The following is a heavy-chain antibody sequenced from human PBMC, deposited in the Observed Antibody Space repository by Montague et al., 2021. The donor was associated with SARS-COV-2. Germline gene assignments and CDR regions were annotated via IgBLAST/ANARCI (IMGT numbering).Heavy chain of an antibody. V-gene: IGHV4-61*02. J-gene: IGHJ6*02. CDR1: GGSISSGSYY. D-gene: IGHD5-12*01. CDR2: IYTSGSN. Sequence: TLSLTCTVYGGSISSGSYYWSWIRQPAGKGLEWIGRIYTSGSNNYNPSLKSRVTISVDTSKNQFSLQLSSATAADTAVYYRARDRTPVATTFHYSYYGMDVWGQGTTVTVSS. CDR3: ARDRTPVATTFHYSYYGMDV.